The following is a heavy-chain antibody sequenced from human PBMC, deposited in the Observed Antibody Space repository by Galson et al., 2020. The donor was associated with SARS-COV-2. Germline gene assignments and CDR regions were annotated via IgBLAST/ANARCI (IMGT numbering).Heavy chain of an antibody. D-gene: IGHD3-10*01. CDR2: IDWDDDK. CDR1: GFSLSTSGMC. V-gene: IGHV2-70*01. J-gene: IGHJ6*02. Sequence: SGPTLVKPTQTLTLTCTFSGFSLSTSGMCVSWIRQPPGKALEWLALIDWDDDKYYSTSLKTRLTISKDTSKNQVVLTMTNMDPVDTATYYCARIPCMVRGLGYYYYYGMDVWGQGTTVTVSS. CDR3: ARIPCMVRGLGYYYYYGMDV.